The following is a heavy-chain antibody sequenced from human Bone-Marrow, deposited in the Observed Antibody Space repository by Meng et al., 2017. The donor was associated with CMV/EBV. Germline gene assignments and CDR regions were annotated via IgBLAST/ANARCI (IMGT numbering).Heavy chain of an antibody. Sequence: GGSLRLSCAASGFSVSTNYMSWVRQAPGKGLEWVSVIYSGDSTYYADSVKGRFTISRDNSKNTLYLQMNSLRAEDTAVYYCAKGHPYYYYGMDVWGQGTTVTVSS. CDR1: GFSVSTNY. CDR3: AKGHPYYYYGMDV. V-gene: IGHV3-66*01. CDR2: IYSGDST. J-gene: IGHJ6*02.